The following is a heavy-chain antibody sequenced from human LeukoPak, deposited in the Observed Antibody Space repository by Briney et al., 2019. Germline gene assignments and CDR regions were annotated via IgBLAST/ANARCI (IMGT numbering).Heavy chain of an antibody. V-gene: IGHV4-59*01. CDR2: IYYSGST. Sequence: PSETLSLTCAVSGGSISGYYWSWLRQPPRKGLEWIGYIYYSGSTNYNPSLKSRVTISVDTSKNQFSLKLSSVTAADTAVYYCARGPYSSSWSFDYWGQGTLVTVSS. J-gene: IGHJ4*02. D-gene: IGHD6-13*01. CDR3: ARGPYSSSWSFDY. CDR1: GGSISGYY.